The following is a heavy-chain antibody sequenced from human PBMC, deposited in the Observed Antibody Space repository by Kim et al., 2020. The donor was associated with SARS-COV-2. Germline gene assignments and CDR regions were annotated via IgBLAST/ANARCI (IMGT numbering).Heavy chain of an antibody. V-gene: IGHV3-53*04. D-gene: IGHD4-17*01. J-gene: IGHJ6*01. CDR2: IYSGGST. CDR1: GFTVSSNY. CDR3: ASSDDYGDYERPHYYYYGMDV. Sequence: GGSLRLSCAASGFTVSSNYMSWVRQAPGKGLEWVSVIYSGGSTYYADSVKGRFTISRHNSKNTLYRQMNSLRAEDTAVCYCASSDDYGDYERPHYYYYGMDVWGQGTTVTGSS.